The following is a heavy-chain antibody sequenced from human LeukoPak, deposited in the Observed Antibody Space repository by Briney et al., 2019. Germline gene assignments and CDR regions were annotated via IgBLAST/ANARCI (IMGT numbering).Heavy chain of an antibody. D-gene: IGHD5-18*01. V-gene: IGHV1-18*01. J-gene: IGHJ4*02. CDR3: ARERMDTGKYFGY. CDR2: ISTYNGNT. Sequence: GASVKVSCRSSGYTFTTYGITWVRQAPGHGLEWMGCISTYNGNTNYAQKLQGRVTMTTDTSTSTAYMELRSLRSDDTAMYYCARERMDTGKYFGYWGQGTVVIVSS. CDR1: GYTFTTYG.